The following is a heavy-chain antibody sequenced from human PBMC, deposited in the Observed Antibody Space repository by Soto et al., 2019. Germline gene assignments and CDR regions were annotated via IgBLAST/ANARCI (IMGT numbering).Heavy chain of an antibody. J-gene: IGHJ5*02. CDR3: ARARGGSLMFDP. D-gene: IGHD2-15*01. Sequence: SETLSLTCTVSGGSISSGDYYWSWIRQPPGKGLEWIGYIYYSGSTYYNPSLKSRVTISVDTSKNQFSLKLSSVTAADTAVYYCARARGGSLMFDPWGQGTLVTVSS. CDR1: GGSISSGDYY. V-gene: IGHV4-30-4*01. CDR2: IYYSGST.